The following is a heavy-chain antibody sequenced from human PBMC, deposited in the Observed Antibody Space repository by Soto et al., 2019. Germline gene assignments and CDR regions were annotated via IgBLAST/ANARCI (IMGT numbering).Heavy chain of an antibody. CDR3: ARDVVVPAASNWFDP. V-gene: IGHV4-31*03. CDR2: IYYSGST. D-gene: IGHD2-2*01. Sequence: SETLSLTCTVSGGSISSGGYYWSWIRQHPGKGLEWIGYIYYSGSTYYNPSLKSRVTISVDTSKNQFSLKLSSVTAADTAVYYCARDVVVPAASNWFDPWGQGTLVTVSS. J-gene: IGHJ5*02. CDR1: GGSISSGGYY.